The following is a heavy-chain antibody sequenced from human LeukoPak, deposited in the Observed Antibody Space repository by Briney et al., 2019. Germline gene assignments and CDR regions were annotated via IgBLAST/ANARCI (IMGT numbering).Heavy chain of an antibody. CDR2: IRSKAYGGTT. CDR1: GFTFGDYA. J-gene: IGHJ4*02. V-gene: IGHV3-49*03. Sequence: GGSLRLSCTASGFTFGDYAMSWFRQAPGKGLEWVGFIRSKAYGGTTEYAASVKGRFTISRDDSKSIAYLQMDSLKTEDTAVYYCTGNYYGSGSYADFDYWGQGTLVTVSS. CDR3: TGNYYGSGSYADFDY. D-gene: IGHD3-10*01.